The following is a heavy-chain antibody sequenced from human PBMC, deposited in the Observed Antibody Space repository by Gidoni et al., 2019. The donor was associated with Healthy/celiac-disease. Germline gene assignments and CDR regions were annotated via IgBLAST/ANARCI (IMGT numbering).Heavy chain of an antibody. Sequence: QVQLQQWGAGLLKPSETLSLTCAVYGGSFSGYYWSWIRQPPGKGLEWIGEINHSGSTNYNPSLKSRVTISVDTSKNQFSLKLSSVTAADTAVYYCARGVDTAMDYCGQGTLVTVSS. CDR1: GGSFSGYY. CDR3: ARGVDTAMDY. J-gene: IGHJ4*02. D-gene: IGHD5-18*01. CDR2: INHSGST. V-gene: IGHV4-34*01.